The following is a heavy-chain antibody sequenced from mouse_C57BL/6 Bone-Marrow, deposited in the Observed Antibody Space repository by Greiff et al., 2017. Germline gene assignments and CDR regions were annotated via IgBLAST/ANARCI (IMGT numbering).Heavy chain of an antibody. Sequence: EVKLVESGGGLVKPGGSLKLSCAASGFTFSSYAMSWVRQTPEKRLEWVATISDGGSYTYYPDNVKGRFTISRDNAKHNLYLQMSHLKSEDTAMYYCARDLGRRYAMDYWGQGTSVTVSS. D-gene: IGHD4-1*01. J-gene: IGHJ4*01. V-gene: IGHV5-4*01. CDR3: ARDLGRRYAMDY. CDR1: GFTFSSYA. CDR2: ISDGGSYT.